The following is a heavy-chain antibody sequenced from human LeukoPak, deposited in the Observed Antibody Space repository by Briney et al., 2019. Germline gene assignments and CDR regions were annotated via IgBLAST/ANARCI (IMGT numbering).Heavy chain of an antibody. CDR3: ARTISGWYYFDY. Sequence: SETLSLTCSVSGGSNSGYYWSWIRQPPGKGLEWIGYINYSGRTDYNPSLKSRVTISVDTSKNQFSLRLSSVTAADTAVFYCARTISGWYYFDYWGQGTLLTVSS. D-gene: IGHD6-13*01. CDR2: INYSGRT. CDR1: GGSNSGYY. V-gene: IGHV4-59*08. J-gene: IGHJ4*02.